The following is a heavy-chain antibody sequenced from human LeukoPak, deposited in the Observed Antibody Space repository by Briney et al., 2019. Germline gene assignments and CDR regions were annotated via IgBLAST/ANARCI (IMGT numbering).Heavy chain of an antibody. J-gene: IGHJ3*02. V-gene: IGHV4-39*07. CDR1: GGSISSSSYY. D-gene: IGHD5-12*01. CDR2: IYYSGST. Sequence: SETLSLTCTVSGGSISSSSYYWGWIRQPPGKGLEWIGSIYYSGSTYYNPSLKSRVTISVDTSKNQFSLKLSSVTAADTAVYYCARAPAVPAAICGYSGYDIFGGAFDIWGQGTMVTVSS. CDR3: ARAPAVPAAICGYSGYDIFGGAFDI.